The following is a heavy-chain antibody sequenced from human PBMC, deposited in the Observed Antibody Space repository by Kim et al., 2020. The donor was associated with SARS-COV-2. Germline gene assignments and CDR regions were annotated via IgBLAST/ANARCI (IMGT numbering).Heavy chain of an antibody. CDR1: GFTFSSYE. J-gene: IGHJ4*02. CDR3: ARDLATQVSTISPFDY. V-gene: IGHV3-48*03. CDR2: ISTSGNII. Sequence: GGSLRLSCAASGFTFSSYEMNWVRQTPGKGLEWISYISTSGNIIYYAESVKGRFTISRDNARNSLYLQMNSLRVEDAAVYYCARDLATQVSTISPFDYWGRGTLVTVSS. D-gene: IGHD2-8*01.